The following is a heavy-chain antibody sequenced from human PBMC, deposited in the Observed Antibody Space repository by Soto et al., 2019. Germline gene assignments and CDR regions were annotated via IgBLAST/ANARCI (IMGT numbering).Heavy chain of an antibody. J-gene: IGHJ4*02. Sequence: EVQLVESGGGLVKPGDSLRLSCAVSGLKFSDAWMNWVRQAPGKGLEWVGRIKSKGGGETNDYAAPVKGRVASSRDDSRDTLYLQMNSLKTEDTAVYYCAWDNTGRFRTDHWGQGTLVTVSS. CDR1: GLKFSDAW. CDR3: AWDNTGRFRTDH. V-gene: IGHV3-15*07. CDR2: IKSKGGGETN. D-gene: IGHD1-26*01.